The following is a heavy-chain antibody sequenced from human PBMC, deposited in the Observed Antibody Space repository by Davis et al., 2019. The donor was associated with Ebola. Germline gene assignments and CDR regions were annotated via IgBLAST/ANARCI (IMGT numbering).Heavy chain of an antibody. Sequence: SVKVSCKASGGTFSNYAINWVRQAPGQGLEWMGGIIPIFASANYAQKFQGRVTITADESTTTAYMDLSSLRTEDTAVYYCARDLGYLGSGMGPDNYYYYGMDVWGQGTTVTVSS. CDR3: ARDLGYLGSGMGPDNYYYYGMDV. CDR2: IIPIFASA. D-gene: IGHD3-10*01. J-gene: IGHJ6*02. V-gene: IGHV1-69*13. CDR1: GGTFSNYA.